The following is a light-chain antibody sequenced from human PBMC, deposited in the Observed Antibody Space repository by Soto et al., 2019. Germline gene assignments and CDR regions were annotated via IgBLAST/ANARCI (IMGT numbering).Light chain of an antibody. CDR1: ISDFVVYNY. J-gene: IGLJ1*01. CDR2: GVS. CDR3: SSHTLRSALQV. Sequence: QSALTQPASVSGSPGQSITISCSGTISDFVVYNYVSWYQQHPGKAPKLMLYGVSKRPSGVSNRFSGSKSGDTASLTISGLQAEDEADYYCSSHTLRSALQVFGTGTKVTVL. V-gene: IGLV2-14*01.